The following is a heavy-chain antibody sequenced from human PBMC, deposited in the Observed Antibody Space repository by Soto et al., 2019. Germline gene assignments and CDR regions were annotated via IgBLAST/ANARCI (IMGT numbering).Heavy chain of an antibody. CDR1: GGSISSGDYY. J-gene: IGHJ5*02. CDR2: IYYSGST. Sequence: SETLSLTCTVSGGSISSGDYYWSWIRQPPGKGLEWIGYIYYSGSTYYNPSLKSRVTISVDTSKNQFSLKLSYVTAADTAVYYCAREDYGETTWFDPWGQGTLVTVSS. D-gene: IGHD4-17*01. CDR3: AREDYGETTWFDP. V-gene: IGHV4-30-4*01.